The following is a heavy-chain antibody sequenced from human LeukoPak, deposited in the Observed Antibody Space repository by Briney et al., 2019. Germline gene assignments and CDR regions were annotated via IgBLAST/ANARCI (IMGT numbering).Heavy chain of an antibody. CDR2: IYHSGST. Sequence: SETLSPTCTVSGGSISSGGYYWSWIRQPPGKGLEWIGYIYHSGSTYYNPSLKSRVTISVDRSKNQFSLKLSSVTAADTAVYYCASIEYSSSCWGQGTLVTVSS. V-gene: IGHV4-30-2*01. CDR3: ASIEYSSSC. D-gene: IGHD6-6*01. CDR1: GGSISSGGYY. J-gene: IGHJ4*02.